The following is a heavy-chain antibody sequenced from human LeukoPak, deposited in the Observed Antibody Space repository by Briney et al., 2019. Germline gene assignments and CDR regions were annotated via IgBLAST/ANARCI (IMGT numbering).Heavy chain of an antibody. D-gene: IGHD3-22*01. Sequence: PSETLSLTCTVTGDSISDYYWSWIRQPAGKGLEWIGHISYSGNTNYNPSLRSRVTISVDTSKNQMSLKLTSVTAADTAVYYCARLTRTTMIVFLTPDFFDIWGQGTVVTVSS. CDR3: ARLTRTTMIVFLTPDFFDI. CDR2: ISYSGNT. V-gene: IGHV4-59*01. CDR1: GDSISDYY. J-gene: IGHJ3*02.